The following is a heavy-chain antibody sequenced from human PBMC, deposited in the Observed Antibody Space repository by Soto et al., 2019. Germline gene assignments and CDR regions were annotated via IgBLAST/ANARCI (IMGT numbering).Heavy chain of an antibody. CDR3: ARDTAVSLEYFHH. CDR2: ISGSTGYT. CDR1: GFTFSDYY. Sequence: GGSLRLSCAASGFTFSDYYMSWIREAPGKGLEWVSYISGSTGYTNYADSVRGRFTVSRDNAKNSLYLQMNSLRAEDTAVYYCARDTAVSLEYFHHWGQGTLVTVSS. J-gene: IGHJ1*01. V-gene: IGHV3-11*06. D-gene: IGHD5-18*01.